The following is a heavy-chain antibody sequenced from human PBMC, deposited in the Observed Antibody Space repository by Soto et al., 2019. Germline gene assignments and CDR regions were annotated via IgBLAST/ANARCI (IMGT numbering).Heavy chain of an antibody. V-gene: IGHV1-18*01. CDR1: VYTFTGYG. CDR3: ARAVSDGSGTVY. Sequence: ASVKVSCKAFVYTFTGYGISWVRQAPGQGLEWMGWISAYNGNTNYAQKLQGRVTMTTDTSTSTAYMELRSLRSDDTAVYYCARAVSDGSGTVYWGQGTLVTVSS. CDR2: ISAYNGNT. J-gene: IGHJ4*02. D-gene: IGHD3-10*01.